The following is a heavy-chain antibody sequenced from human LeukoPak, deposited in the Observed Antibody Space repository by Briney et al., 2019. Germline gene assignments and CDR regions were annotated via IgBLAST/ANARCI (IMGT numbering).Heavy chain of an antibody. D-gene: IGHD6-19*01. CDR2: IYPGDTDT. J-gene: IGHJ4*02. V-gene: IGHV5-51*01. CDR1: GYSFTSDW. CDR3: ALRDSSGWFFDY. Sequence: GESLKISCKGSGYSFTSDWIGWVRQMPGKGLEWMGIIYPGDTDTKYSPSFQGQVTISADKSITTAYLQWSSLKASDTAMYYCALRDSSGWFFDYWGQGTLVTVSS.